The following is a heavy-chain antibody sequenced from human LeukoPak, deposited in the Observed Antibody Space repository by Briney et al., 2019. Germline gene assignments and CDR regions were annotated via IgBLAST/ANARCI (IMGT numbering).Heavy chain of an antibody. CDR2: IYYSGST. CDR3: ARDTAAATVDC. D-gene: IGHD6-13*01. Sequence: SETLSLTCTVSGGSISSGGYYWSWIRQHPGKGLEWIGYIYYSGSTYYNPSLKSRVTISVDTSKNQFSLKLSSVTAADTAVYYCARDTAAATVDCWGQGTLVTVSS. V-gene: IGHV4-31*03. CDR1: GGSISSGGYY. J-gene: IGHJ4*02.